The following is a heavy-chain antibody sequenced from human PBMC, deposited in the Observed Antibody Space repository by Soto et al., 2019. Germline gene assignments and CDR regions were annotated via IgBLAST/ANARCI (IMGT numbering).Heavy chain of an antibody. V-gene: IGHV4-34*01. Sequence: SQTLSLTCAVYGGSFSGYYWSWIRQPPGKGLEWIGEINHSGSTNYNPSLKSRVTISVDTSKNQFSLKLSSVTAADTAVYYCARVRIFYGGARWFDPWGQGTLVTVSS. D-gene: IGHD3-3*02. CDR1: GGSFSGYY. CDR3: ARVRIFYGGARWFDP. J-gene: IGHJ5*02. CDR2: INHSGST.